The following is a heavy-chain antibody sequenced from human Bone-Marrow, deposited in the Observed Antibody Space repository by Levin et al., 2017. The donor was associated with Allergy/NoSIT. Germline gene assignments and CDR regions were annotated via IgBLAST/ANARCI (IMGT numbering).Heavy chain of an antibody. CDR3: ARSQYFDWLHYTSFFDY. J-gene: IGHJ4*02. CDR2: IIPIFGTA. V-gene: IGHV1-69*13. Sequence: SVKVSCKASGGTFSSYAISWVRQAPGQGLEWMGGIIPIFGTANYAQKFQGRVTITADESTSTAYMELSSLRSEDTAVYYCARSQYFDWLHYTSFFDYWGQGTLVTVSS. CDR1: GGTFSSYA. D-gene: IGHD3-9*01.